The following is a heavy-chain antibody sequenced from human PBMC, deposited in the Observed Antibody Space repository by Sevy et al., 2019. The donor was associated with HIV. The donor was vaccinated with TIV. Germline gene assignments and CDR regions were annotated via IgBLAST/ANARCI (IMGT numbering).Heavy chain of an antibody. V-gene: IGHV4-34*01. CDR3: ARGRTGTIEYYYGMDV. J-gene: IGHJ6*02. D-gene: IGHD1-7*01. CDR1: GGSFSGYY. CDR2: INHSGST. Sequence: SETLSLTCAVYGGSFSGYYWSWIRQPPGKGLEWIGEINHSGSTNYNPSLKSRVTISVDTSKNQFSLKLSSVTAADTAVYYCARGRTGTIEYYYGMDVWGQGTTVTVSS.